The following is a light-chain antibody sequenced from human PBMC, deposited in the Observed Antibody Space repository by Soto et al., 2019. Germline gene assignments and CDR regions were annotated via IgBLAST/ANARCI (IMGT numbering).Light chain of an antibody. CDR2: GAS. Sequence: DLQVTQSPSSLSASVGDRVTITCRASQSIRNYLNWYQQKPGKAPKLLIYGASSLQSGVPSRFSGSGSETDFTLTISSLQPEDFATYYCQQSYSTPPYTFGQGTELEIK. CDR1: QSIRNY. J-gene: IGKJ2*01. CDR3: QQSYSTPPYT. V-gene: IGKV1-39*01.